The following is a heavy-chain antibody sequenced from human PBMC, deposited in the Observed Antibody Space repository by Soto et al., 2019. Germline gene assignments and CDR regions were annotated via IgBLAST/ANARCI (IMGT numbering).Heavy chain of an antibody. J-gene: IGHJ4*02. CDR1: EFTFSYYA. D-gene: IGHD7-27*01. V-gene: IGHV3-30-3*01. Sequence: QVQLMESGGGVVQPGRSLRLSCAASEFTFSYYAMHWVRQAPGEGLQWVALISSDGSRQHYADSVKGRFTISRDNSMKTLYLQMRSLRAEDTAVYYCATDRGGPLGRFVNWGQGTLVTVSS. CDR3: ATDRGGPLGRFVN. CDR2: ISSDGSRQ.